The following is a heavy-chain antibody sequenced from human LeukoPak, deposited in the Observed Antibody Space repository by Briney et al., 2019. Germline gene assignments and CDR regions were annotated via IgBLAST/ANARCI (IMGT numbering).Heavy chain of an antibody. Sequence: PSETLSLTCTVSGGSISSSNYYWGWIRQPPGKGLEWIGNIYYTGITYYTPSLKSRVTISVDTSKNQFSLKLSSVTAADTAVYYCARDFLRDYGDPFDSWGQGTLVTVSS. J-gene: IGHJ4*02. CDR3: ARDFLRDYGDPFDS. D-gene: IGHD4-17*01. CDR1: GGSISSSNYY. CDR2: IYYTGIT. V-gene: IGHV4-39*07.